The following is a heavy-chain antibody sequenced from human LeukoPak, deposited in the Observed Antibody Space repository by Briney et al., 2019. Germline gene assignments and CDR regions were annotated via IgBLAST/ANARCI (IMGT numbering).Heavy chain of an antibody. J-gene: IGHJ6*02. CDR3: ARDRGDSSGYYYENYYGMDV. CDR1: GFTFSSYG. V-gene: IGHV3-33*01. D-gene: IGHD3-22*01. Sequence: GRSLILSCAASGFTFSSYGMHWVRQAPDKGLEWVAVIWYDGSNKYYADSVKGRFTISRDNSKNTLYLQMNSLRAEDTAVYYCARDRGDSSGYYYENYYGMDVWGQGTTVTVSS. CDR2: IWYDGSNK.